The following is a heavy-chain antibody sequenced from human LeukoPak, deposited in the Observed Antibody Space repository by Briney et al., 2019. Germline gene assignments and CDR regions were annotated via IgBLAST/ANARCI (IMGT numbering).Heavy chain of an antibody. Sequence: ASVKVSCKASGYTFTSYGISWVRQAPGQGLEWMGWINPNSGGTNYAQKFQGRVTMTRDTSISTAYMELSRLRSDDTAVYYCARDSAVSYCSSTSCADAFDIWGQGTMVTVSS. J-gene: IGHJ3*02. V-gene: IGHV1-2*02. D-gene: IGHD2-2*01. CDR3: ARDSAVSYCSSTSCADAFDI. CDR1: GYTFTSYG. CDR2: INPNSGGT.